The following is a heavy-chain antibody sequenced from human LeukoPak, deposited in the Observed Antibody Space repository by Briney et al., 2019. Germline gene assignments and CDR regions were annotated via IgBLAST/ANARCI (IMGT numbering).Heavy chain of an antibody. CDR1: GYSFTTHW. Sequence: RGESLKISCKGSGYSFTTHWIGWVRQMSGKGLEWMWVINPSDSNTRYSPTFEGQVTFSADKSINTAYLQWSSLKDSDTAMYYCARNLVSGSYYEEPFDYWGQGTLVTVSS. J-gene: IGHJ4*02. CDR3: ARNLVSGSYYEEPFDY. D-gene: IGHD3-10*01. V-gene: IGHV5-51*01. CDR2: INPSDSNT.